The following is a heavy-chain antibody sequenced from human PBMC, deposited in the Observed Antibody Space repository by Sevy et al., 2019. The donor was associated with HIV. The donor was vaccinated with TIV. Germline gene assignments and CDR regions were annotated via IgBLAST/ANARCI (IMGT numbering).Heavy chain of an antibody. CDR2: ISSSSSYI. V-gene: IGHV3-21*01. CDR3: ARDGGYFDSSGYSLH. Sequence: GGSLGLSCAASGFTFSSYSMNWVRLAPGKGLEWVSSISSSSSYIYYAGSVKGRFTISRDNAKNSLYLQMSSLRAEDTAVYYCARDGGYFDSSGYSLHWGQGTLVTVSS. CDR1: GFTFSSYS. J-gene: IGHJ4*02. D-gene: IGHD3-22*01.